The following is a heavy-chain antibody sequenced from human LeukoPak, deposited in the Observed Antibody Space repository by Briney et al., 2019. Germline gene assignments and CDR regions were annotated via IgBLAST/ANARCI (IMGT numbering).Heavy chain of an antibody. D-gene: IGHD5-24*01. CDR2: ISPYNGNA. CDR1: GYTFTNYA. CDR3: ARGWLQPYWYFDL. V-gene: IGHV1-18*01. Sequence: ASVKVSCKTSGYTFTNYAISWVRQAPGQGLEWMGSISPYNGNADYAQKLQGRVTMTTDTSTTTGYMELRGLRSNDTAIYYCARGWLQPYWYFDLWGRGTLVTVSS. J-gene: IGHJ2*01.